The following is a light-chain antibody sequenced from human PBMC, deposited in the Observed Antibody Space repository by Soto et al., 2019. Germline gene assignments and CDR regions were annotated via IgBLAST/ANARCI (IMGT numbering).Light chain of an antibody. CDR2: ATS. J-gene: IGKJ2*01. V-gene: IGKV3-20*01. Sequence: IVLTQSPGTLSLSPGERVTVSCRASETIGRAYFAWYQHRPGRTPRLVLSATSNRAAGIPERFGGSGSGADFTLTISGVEPEDFAVYYCHQYATSPFTFGQGTKLEI. CDR1: ETIGRAY. CDR3: HQYATSPFT.